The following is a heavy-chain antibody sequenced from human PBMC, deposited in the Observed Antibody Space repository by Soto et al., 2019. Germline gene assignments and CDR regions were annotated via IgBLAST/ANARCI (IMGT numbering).Heavy chain of an antibody. D-gene: IGHD6-13*01. CDR3: ATSAAKLGGDY. V-gene: IGHV5-51*01. J-gene: IGHJ4*02. CDR2: IYPDDTDT. CDR1: GYSFTSYW. Sequence: PGESLKISCKGSGYSFTSYWIGWVRQVPGKGLEWERIIYPDDTDTRYSPSCQGQVTISADKSISTAYLQWSSLKSSDTAMYYCATSAAKLGGDYWGQGTLVTVSS.